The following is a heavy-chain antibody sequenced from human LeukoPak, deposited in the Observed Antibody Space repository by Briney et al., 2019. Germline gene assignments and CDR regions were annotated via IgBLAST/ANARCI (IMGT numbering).Heavy chain of an antibody. J-gene: IGHJ4*02. CDR1: GFTFSSYW. CDR3: ARSGAPTPDY. CDR2: IDSDGSST. Sequence: PGGSLRLSCAASGFTFSSYWMHWVRQAPGKGLVWVSRIDSDGSSTIYADSVKGRFTISRDNAKNTLNLQMNSLGAEDTALYYCARSGAPTPDYWGQGTLVIVSS. D-gene: IGHD2-15*01. V-gene: IGHV3-74*01.